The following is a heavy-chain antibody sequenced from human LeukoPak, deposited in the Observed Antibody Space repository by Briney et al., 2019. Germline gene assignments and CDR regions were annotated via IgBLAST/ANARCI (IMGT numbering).Heavy chain of an antibody. CDR2: ISGYGGTT. D-gene: IGHD2-2*01. Sequence: PGGSLRLSCAASGFTFDHYAMHWVRQTPGKGLEWVSLISGYGGTTYYADSVKGRFTISRDNSKNSLYLQMNSLGSEDSALYYCAKAPGFCSTTSCPGDYWGQGTLVTVSS. CDR3: AKAPGFCSTTSCPGDY. V-gene: IGHV3-43*02. CDR1: GFTFDHYA. J-gene: IGHJ4*02.